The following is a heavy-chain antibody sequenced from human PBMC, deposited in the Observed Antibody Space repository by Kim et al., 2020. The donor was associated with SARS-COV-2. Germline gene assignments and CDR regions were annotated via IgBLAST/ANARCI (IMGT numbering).Heavy chain of an antibody. CDR3: ARVRGAALYYFDY. Sequence: SETLSLTCAVSGASISSSADYWGWIRQPPGKGPEWIGSIYYSGSTYYNSPLKGRATISVDTSNNRFSLKVTSVTAADTAVYYCARVRGAALYYFDYWGRG. CDR2: IYYSGST. D-gene: IGHD3-10*01. CDR1: GASISSSADY. J-gene: IGHJ4*02. V-gene: IGHV4-39*02.